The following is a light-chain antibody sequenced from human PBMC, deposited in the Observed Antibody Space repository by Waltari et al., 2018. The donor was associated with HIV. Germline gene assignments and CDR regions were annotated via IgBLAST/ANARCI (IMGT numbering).Light chain of an antibody. CDR1: GHPVAFSNF. Sequence: QSPLSQPASVSGPPGQSLTTSCPGVGHPVAFSNFFSWYQQPPGKAPQLILYGVSGRPSGVSSLFSVSKSGVTASLTISGLQAEDEAHYFCSSFASQGTLVFGGGTKLTVL. CDR2: GVS. CDR3: SSFASQGTLV. J-gene: IGLJ2*01. V-gene: IGLV2-14*01.